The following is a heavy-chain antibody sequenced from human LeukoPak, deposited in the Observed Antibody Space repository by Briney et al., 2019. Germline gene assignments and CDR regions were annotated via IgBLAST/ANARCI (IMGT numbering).Heavy chain of an antibody. D-gene: IGHD3-3*01. CDR2: ISYDGSNK. Sequence: GRSLRLSCAASGFTFSSYAMHWVRQAPGKGLEWVAVISYDGSNKYYADSVKGRFTISRDNSKNTLYLQMSSLRAEDTAVYYCAREDLESWSTIDYWGQGTLVTVSS. V-gene: IGHV3-30-3*01. CDR1: GFTFSSYA. J-gene: IGHJ4*02. CDR3: AREDLESWSTIDY.